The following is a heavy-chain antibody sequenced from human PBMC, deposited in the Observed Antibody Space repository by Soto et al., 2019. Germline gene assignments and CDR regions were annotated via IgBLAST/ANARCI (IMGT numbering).Heavy chain of an antibody. D-gene: IGHD6-19*01. J-gene: IGHJ6*02. CDR2: IIPIFGTA. CDR1: GGTFSSYA. CDR3: AILREGIAVAGTPYYYGMDV. Sequence: SVKVSCKASGGTFSSYAISWVRQAPGQGLEWMGGIIPIFGTANYAQKFQGRVTITADESTSTAYMELSSLRSEDTAVYYCAILREGIAVAGTPYYYGMDVWGQGTTVTVSS. V-gene: IGHV1-69*13.